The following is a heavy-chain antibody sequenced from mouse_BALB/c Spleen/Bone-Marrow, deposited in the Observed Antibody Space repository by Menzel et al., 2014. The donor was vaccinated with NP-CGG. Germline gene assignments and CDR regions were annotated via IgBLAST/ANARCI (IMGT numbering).Heavy chain of an antibody. CDR1: GYTFTDTW. CDR3: ARDY. J-gene: IGHJ2*01. V-gene: IGHV1-7*01. CDR2: INPSTGYA. Sequence: VQGVESGPELAKPGASVKMSCKASGYTFTDTWIHWIKQRPGQGLEWIGYINPSTGYAEYNQNFKDKATLTVDKSSSTAYMQLSSLTSEDSAVYYCARDYWGQGTTLTLSS.